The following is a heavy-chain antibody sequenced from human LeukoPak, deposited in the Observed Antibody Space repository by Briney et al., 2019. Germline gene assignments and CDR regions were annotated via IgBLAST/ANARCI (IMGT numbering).Heavy chain of an antibody. D-gene: IGHD4/OR15-4a*01. V-gene: IGHV1-2*02. CDR2: INPNSGET. CDR1: GYTFTHFY. J-gene: IGHJ3*01. CDR3: AANIDTERGAFDL. Sequence: GASVKVSCKASGYTFTHFYIHWVRQAPGGGLEWMGWINPNSGETDYAQKFQGRVTMTRDMSISTAYMELSRLKSDDTSVYYCAANIDTERGAFDLWGRGAMVTVS.